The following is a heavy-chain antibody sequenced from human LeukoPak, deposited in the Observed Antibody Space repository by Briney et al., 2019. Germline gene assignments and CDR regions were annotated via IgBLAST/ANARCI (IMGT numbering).Heavy chain of an antibody. J-gene: IGHJ4*02. D-gene: IGHD5-24*01. CDR2: IYTSGST. Sequence: SETLSLTCTVSGGSISSYYWSWIRQPPGKGLEWIGYIYTSGSTNYNPSLKSRVTISVDTSKTQFSLKLSSVTAADTAVYYCARRTRDRYDFDYWGQGTLVSVSS. CDR3: ARRTRDRYDFDY. V-gene: IGHV4-4*09. CDR1: GGSISSYY.